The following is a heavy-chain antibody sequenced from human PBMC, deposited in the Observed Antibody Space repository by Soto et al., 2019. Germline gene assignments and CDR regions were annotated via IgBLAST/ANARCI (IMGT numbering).Heavy chain of an antibody. Sequence: GGSLRLSCAASGFTFSSYGMHWVRQAPGKGLEWVAVISYDGSNKYYADSVKGRFTISRDNSKNTLYLQMNSLRAEDTAVYYCAKAAVEGGGWWEVGHYFDYWGQGTLVTVSS. CDR1: GFTFSSYG. V-gene: IGHV3-30*18. CDR3: AKAAVEGGGWWEVGHYFDY. D-gene: IGHD6-19*01. CDR2: ISYDGSNK. J-gene: IGHJ4*02.